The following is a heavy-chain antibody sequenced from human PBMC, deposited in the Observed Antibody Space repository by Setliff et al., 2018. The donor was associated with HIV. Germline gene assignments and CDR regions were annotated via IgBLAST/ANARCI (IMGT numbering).Heavy chain of an antibody. CDR3: ANGSGFYDY. Sequence: LSLSCAASGFIFSGYTMVWVRQAPGKGLEWVSSISSSGNFIYYADSVKGRFTVTRDISKNTLDLQMNSLRVDDTAVYYCANGSGFYDYWGQGTLVTVSS. CDR2: ISSSGNFI. J-gene: IGHJ4*02. CDR1: GFIFSGYT. D-gene: IGHD3-22*01. V-gene: IGHV3-21*04.